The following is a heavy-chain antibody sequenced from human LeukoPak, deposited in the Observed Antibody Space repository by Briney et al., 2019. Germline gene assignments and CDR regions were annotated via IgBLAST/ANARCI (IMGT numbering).Heavy chain of an antibody. V-gene: IGHV5-51*01. CDR1: GYSFTSYW. Sequence: GESLQISCKGSGYSFTSYWIGWVRQMPGKGLEWMGIIYPGDSDTRYSPSFQGQVTIPADKSISTAYLQWSSLKASDTAMYYCARHSRRWLQFSGYYYGMDVWGQGTTVTVSS. D-gene: IGHD5-24*01. J-gene: IGHJ6*02. CDR3: ARHSRRWLQFSGYYYGMDV. CDR2: IYPGDSDT.